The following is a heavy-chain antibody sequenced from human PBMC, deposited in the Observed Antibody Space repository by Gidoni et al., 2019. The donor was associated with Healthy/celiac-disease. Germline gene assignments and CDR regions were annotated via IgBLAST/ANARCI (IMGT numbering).Heavy chain of an antibody. CDR3: ARRNFGHYYYYGMDV. J-gene: IGHJ6*02. D-gene: IGHD3-10*01. V-gene: IGHV4-59*08. Sequence: SRVTISVDTSKNQFSLKLSSVTAADTAVYYCARRNFGHYYYYGMDVWGQGTTVTVSS.